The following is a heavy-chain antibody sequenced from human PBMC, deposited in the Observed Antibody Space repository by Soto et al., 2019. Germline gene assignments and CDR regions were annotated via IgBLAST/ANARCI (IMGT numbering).Heavy chain of an antibody. CDR3: ANGIYGGRKGLDY. J-gene: IGHJ4*02. V-gene: IGHV4-39*07. Sequence: SETLSLTCTVSGGSISSSSYYWGWIRQPPGKGLEWIGSLYYSWSTYYNPSLKSRVTISVDTSKNQFSLKLSSVTAADTAVYYCANGIYGGRKGLDYWGQGTMVTVSS. CDR2: LYYSWST. D-gene: IGHD2-2*02. CDR1: GGSISSSSYY.